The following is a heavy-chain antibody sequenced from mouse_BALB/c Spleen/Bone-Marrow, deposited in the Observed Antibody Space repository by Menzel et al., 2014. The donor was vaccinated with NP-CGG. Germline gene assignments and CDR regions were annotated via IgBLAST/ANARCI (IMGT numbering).Heavy chain of an antibody. CDR3: ARGGKGYAMDH. D-gene: IGHD1-1*02. V-gene: IGHV5-17*02. CDR1: GFTFSSFG. J-gene: IGHJ4*01. CDR2: ISSGSSTI. Sequence: EVQVVESGGGLVQPGGSRKLSCAASGFTFSSFGMHWVRQAPEKGLEWVAYISSGSSTIYYADTVKGRFTISRDNPKNTLFLQMTSLRSEDTAMYYCARGGKGYAMDHWGQGTSVTVSS.